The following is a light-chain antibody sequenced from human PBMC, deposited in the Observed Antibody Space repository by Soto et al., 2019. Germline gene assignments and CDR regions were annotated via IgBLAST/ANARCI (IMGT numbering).Light chain of an antibody. J-gene: IGLJ2*01. CDR2: EVI. CDR1: SSDLGAYNY. Sequence: QSVLTQPASVSGSPGQSITISCTGTSSDLGAYNYVSWYQQHPGKAPKLMIYEVINRPSGISNRFSGSKSANTASLTISGLQAEDEADYYCSSYTSSRTVVFGGGTKVTVL. V-gene: IGLV2-14*01. CDR3: SSYTSSRTVV.